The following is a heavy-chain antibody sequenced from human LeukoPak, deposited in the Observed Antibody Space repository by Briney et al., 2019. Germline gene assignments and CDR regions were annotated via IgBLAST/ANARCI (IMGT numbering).Heavy chain of an antibody. Sequence: SETLSLTCAVYGGSFSGYYWSWIRQPPGKGLDWIGEINHSGSTDYNPSLKSRVTISVDTSKNQFSLKLSSVTAADTAVYYCARGGDIVVVPATLAWFDPWGQGTLVTVSS. CDR1: GGSFSGYY. D-gene: IGHD2-2*01. J-gene: IGHJ5*02. CDR2: INHSGST. CDR3: ARGGDIVVVPATLAWFDP. V-gene: IGHV4-34*01.